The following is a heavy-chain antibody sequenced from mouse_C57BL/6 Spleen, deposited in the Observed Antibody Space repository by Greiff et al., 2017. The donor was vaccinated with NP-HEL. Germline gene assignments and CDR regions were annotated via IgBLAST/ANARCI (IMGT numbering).Heavy chain of an antibody. V-gene: IGHV1-61*01. CDR2: IYPSDSET. J-gene: IGHJ4*01. CDR1: GYTFTSYW. D-gene: IGHD2-2*01. CDR3: AREEAYGYDMRAMDY. Sequence: QVQLKQPGAELVRPGSSVKLSCKASGYTFTSYWMDWVKQRPGQGLEWIGNIYPSDSETHYNQKFKDKATLTVDKSSSTAYMQLSSLTSEDSAVYYCAREEAYGYDMRAMDYWGQGTSVTVSS.